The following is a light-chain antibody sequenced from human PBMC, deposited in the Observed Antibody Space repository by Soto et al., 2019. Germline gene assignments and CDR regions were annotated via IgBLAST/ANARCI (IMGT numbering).Light chain of an antibody. Sequence: QSVLAQPPSVSGTPGQRVTISCSVSRSSIGSNTVNWYQHLPGSAPKLLICSNNHRPSGVPDRFSASKAGASASLAISGLQSEDEGDYYCAAWDASLGGFYVFGSGTKVTVL. V-gene: IGLV1-44*01. CDR1: RSSIGSNT. CDR2: SNN. CDR3: AAWDASLGGFYV. J-gene: IGLJ1*01.